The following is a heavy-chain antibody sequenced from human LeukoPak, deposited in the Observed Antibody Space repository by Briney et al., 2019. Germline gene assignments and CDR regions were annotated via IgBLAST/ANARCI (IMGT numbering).Heavy chain of an antibody. V-gene: IGHV3-23*01. CDR2: ISGSGGST. CDR3: AKDYYYDSSGYNTPDAFDI. D-gene: IGHD3-22*01. Sequence: SGGSLRLSCAASGFTFSSYAMSWVRQAPGKGLEWVSAISGSGGSTYYADSVKGRFTISRDNSKNTLYLQMNSLRAEDTAVYYCAKDYYYDSSGYNTPDAFDIWGQGTMVTVSS. J-gene: IGHJ3*02. CDR1: GFTFSSYA.